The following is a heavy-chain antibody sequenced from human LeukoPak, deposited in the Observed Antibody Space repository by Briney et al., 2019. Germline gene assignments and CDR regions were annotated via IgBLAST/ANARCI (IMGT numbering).Heavy chain of an antibody. V-gene: IGHV3-23*01. CDR1: GFTFSSYA. Sequence: GGSLRLSCATSGFTFSSYAMSWVRQALGKGLEWVSTVSGGGGRTWYADSVKGRFTISRDDSKNTLYLQMNSLRAEDTAVYYCATYVRGDFDYWGQGTLVTVSS. CDR2: VSGGGGRT. D-gene: IGHD3-10*02. J-gene: IGHJ4*02. CDR3: ATYVRGDFDY.